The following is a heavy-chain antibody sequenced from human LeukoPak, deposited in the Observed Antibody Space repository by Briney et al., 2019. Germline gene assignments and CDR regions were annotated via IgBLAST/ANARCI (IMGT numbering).Heavy chain of an antibody. D-gene: IGHD3-10*01. CDR2: ITGSGRP. J-gene: IGHJ4*02. CDR3: AKDQMAGSALDY. Sequence: GGSLSLSCTASAFTITSNYMNWVRRAPGKGLEWVSGITGSGRPYYADSVKGRFSISRDRSRTTVYLQINSVRVEDTAIYYCAKDQMAGSALDYWGQGTRVTVSS. V-gene: IGHV3-53*01. CDR1: AFTITSNY.